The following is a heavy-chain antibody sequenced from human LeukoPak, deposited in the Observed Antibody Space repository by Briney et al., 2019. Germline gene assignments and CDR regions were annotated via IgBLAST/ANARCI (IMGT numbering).Heavy chain of an antibody. CDR2: ISASGRTT. CDR1: GFTFSSYT. CDR3: ARGGLSSSWTAYFDY. Sequence: GGSLRLSCAASGFTFSSYTMTWVRQAPGKGLQWVSAISASGRTTYYADSVKGRFTISRDNSKNTLYLQMNSLRAEDTAVYYCARGGLSSSWTAYFDYWGQGTLVTVSS. J-gene: IGHJ4*02. V-gene: IGHV3-23*01. D-gene: IGHD6-13*01.